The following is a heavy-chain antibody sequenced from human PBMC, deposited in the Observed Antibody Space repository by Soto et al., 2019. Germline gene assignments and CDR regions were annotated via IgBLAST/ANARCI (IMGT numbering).Heavy chain of an antibody. CDR2: IIPIFGTA. CDR1: GGTFSSYA. V-gene: IGHV1-69*01. CDR3: ARSYCSGGSRASAYYYGMDV. D-gene: IGHD2-15*01. J-gene: IGHJ6*02. Sequence: QVQLVQSGAEVKKPGSSVKVSCKASGGTFSSYAISWVRQAPGQGLEWMGGIIPIFGTANYAQKIQGRVTSTADESTSTAYMEVSSLRSEDTAVYYCARSYCSGGSRASAYYYGMDVWGQGTTVTVSS.